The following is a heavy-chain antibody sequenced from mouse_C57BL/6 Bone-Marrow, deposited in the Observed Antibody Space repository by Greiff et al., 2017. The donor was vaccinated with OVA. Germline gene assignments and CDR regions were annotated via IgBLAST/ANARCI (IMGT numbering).Heavy chain of an antibody. J-gene: IGHJ2*01. CDR1: GFNIKDDY. CDR3: TTYYGSRHLFDY. V-gene: IGHV14-4*01. Sequence: EVQLQQSGAELVRPGASVKLSCTASGFNIKDDYMHWVKQRPEQGLEWIGWIDPENGDTEYASKFQGKATITADTSSNTAYLQLSSLTSEDTAVYYCTTYYGSRHLFDYWGQGTTLTVSS. CDR2: IDPENGDT. D-gene: IGHD1-1*01.